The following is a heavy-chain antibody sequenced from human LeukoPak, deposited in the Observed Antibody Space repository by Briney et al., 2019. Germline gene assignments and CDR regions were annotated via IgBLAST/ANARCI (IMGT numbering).Heavy chain of an antibody. J-gene: IGHJ3*02. CDR1: GFTFNNYN. CDR3: AKSRVVTMTPLLAFDI. Sequence: GGSLKLSCAASGFTFNNYNMNWVRQAPGRALEWVSSITSSGTYIFYADSVKGRFTISRDNSKNTLYLQMNSLRAEDTAVYYCAKSRVVTMTPLLAFDIWGQGTMVTVSS. CDR2: ITSSGTYI. V-gene: IGHV3-21*04. D-gene: IGHD3-22*01.